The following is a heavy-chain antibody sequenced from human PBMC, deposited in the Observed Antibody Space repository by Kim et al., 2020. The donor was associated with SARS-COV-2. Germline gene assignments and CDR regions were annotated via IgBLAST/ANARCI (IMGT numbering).Heavy chain of an antibody. CDR3: ASILKDVPL. J-gene: IGHJ4*02. Sequence: SETLSLTCAVYGGSFSGYYWSWIRQPPGKGLEWIGEINHSGSTNYNPSLKSRVTISVDTSKNQFSLKLSSVTAADTAVYYCASILKDVPLWGQGTLVTVSS. CDR1: GGSFSGYY. D-gene: IGHD2-15*01. CDR2: INHSGST. V-gene: IGHV4-34*01.